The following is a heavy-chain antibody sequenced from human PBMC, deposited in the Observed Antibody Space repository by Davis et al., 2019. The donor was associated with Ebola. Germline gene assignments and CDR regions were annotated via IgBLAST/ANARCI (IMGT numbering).Heavy chain of an antibody. J-gene: IGHJ4*02. CDR2: IYYSGST. Sequence: PSETLSLTCTVSGGSISSYYWSWIRQPPGKGLEWIGYIYYSGSTNYNPSLKSRVTISVDTSKNQFSLKLSSVTAADTAVYYCTRAPTRHGSGSYYDYWGQGTLVTVSS. CDR1: GGSISSYY. CDR3: TRAPTRHGSGSYYDY. V-gene: IGHV4-59*01. D-gene: IGHD3-10*01.